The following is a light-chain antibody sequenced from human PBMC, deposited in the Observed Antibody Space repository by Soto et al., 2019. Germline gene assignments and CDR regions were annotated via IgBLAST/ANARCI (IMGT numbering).Light chain of an antibody. CDR2: GAS. Sequence: EIVMTHSPATLSVSPWEIATLSCRASQSVSSNVAWYQQIPGQTPRLLIYGASTRATTIPVRFSGSGSGTEFTLTISSLQSEDFAVYYCHQYDDGPYTFGQGAKVDIK. CDR3: HQYDDGPYT. CDR1: QSVSSN. V-gene: IGKV3-15*01. J-gene: IGKJ2*01.